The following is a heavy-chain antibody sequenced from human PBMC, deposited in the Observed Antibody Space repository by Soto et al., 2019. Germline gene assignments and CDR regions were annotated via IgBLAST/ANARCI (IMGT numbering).Heavy chain of an antibody. Sequence: SETLSLTCTVSGASISSCDCYWAWIRQLPGKGLEWIGYIYYSGTTYSNPSLKSRVSISVDTSQNQFSLKLSSVTAADTAVYYCAREAGVHYFDYWGQGTLVTVSS. CDR3: AREAGVHYFDY. J-gene: IGHJ4*02. D-gene: IGHD6-19*01. CDR1: GASISSCDCY. V-gene: IGHV4-31*03. CDR2: IYYSGTT.